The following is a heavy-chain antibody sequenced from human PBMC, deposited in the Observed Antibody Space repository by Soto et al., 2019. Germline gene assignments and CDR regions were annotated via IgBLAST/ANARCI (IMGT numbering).Heavy chain of an antibody. CDR1: GLTFTYAW. Sequence: EVRLVESGGGLVKPGGSLRLSCAASGLTFTYAWMTWVRQAPGKGLEWVGRIKSNPEGGTTDYAAPVKGRFTISRDDSKNMLYLQMNSLKTEDTAVYYCTKGLRGFDYWGQGALVTISS. CDR3: TKGLRGFDY. J-gene: IGHJ4*02. D-gene: IGHD2-15*01. V-gene: IGHV3-15*05. CDR2: IKSNPEGGTT.